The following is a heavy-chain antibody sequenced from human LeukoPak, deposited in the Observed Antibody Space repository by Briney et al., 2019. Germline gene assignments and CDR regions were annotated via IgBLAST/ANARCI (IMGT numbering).Heavy chain of an antibody. V-gene: IGHV1-69*04. CDR1: GGTFSSYA. D-gene: IGHD3-10*01. CDR2: IIPILGIA. Sequence: ASVKVSCKASGGTFSSYAISWVRQAPGQGLEWMGRIIPILGIANYAQKFQGRVTITADKSTSTAYMELSSLRSEDTAVYYCARSPTMVRGVIAQYYFDYWGQGTLVTVSS. CDR3: ARSPTMVRGVIAQYYFDY. J-gene: IGHJ4*02.